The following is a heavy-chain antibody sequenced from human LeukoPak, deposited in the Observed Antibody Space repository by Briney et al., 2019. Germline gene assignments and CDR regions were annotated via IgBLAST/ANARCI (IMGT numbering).Heavy chain of an antibody. CDR3: AKLPSSGWLDY. CDR1: GFTVSNYF. V-gene: IGHV3-53*01. CDR2: FYSGGNT. Sequence: GGSLRLSCAASGFTVSNYFMSWVRQAPGKGLEWVSAFYSGGNTYYAGSVKGRFIISRDSSKNTLYLQMNNLRPEDTAMYYCAKLPSSGWLDYWGQGTLVTVSS. D-gene: IGHD6-19*01. J-gene: IGHJ4*02.